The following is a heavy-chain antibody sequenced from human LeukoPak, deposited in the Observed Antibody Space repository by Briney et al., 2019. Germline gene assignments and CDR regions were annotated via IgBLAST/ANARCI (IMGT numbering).Heavy chain of an antibody. CDR2: IFYSGST. CDR1: GGSIISGSHF. CDR3: ARVPYEIRLYYMDV. Sequence: SETLSLTCTVSGGSIISGSHFWGWLRQPPGKGPEWIGFIFYSGSTYYNPSLTSRVTISVDTSGNQFSLKVTSVTAADAAVYYCARVPYEIRLYYMDVWGKGTTVTVSS. D-gene: IGHD2-21*01. J-gene: IGHJ6*03. V-gene: IGHV4-39*07.